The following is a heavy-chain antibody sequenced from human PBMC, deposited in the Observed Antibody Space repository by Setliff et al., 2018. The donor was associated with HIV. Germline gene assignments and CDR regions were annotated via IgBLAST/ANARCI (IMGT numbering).Heavy chain of an antibody. V-gene: IGHV4-59*01. CDR1: GGSISSYC. CDR2: IFSSGNT. J-gene: IGHJ4*02. D-gene: IGHD7-27*01. CDR3: ARERPNSLYFDF. Sequence: PSETLSLTCTVSGGSISSYCWNWIRQSPGRGLGWIGFIFSSGNTKYNPSLQSRVTMSIDTSTSTAYMELNSLSSEDTAVYYCARERPNSLYFDFWGQGTRVTVSS.